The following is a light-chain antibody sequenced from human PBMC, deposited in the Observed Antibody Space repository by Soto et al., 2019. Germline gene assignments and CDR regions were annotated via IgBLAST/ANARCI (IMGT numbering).Light chain of an antibody. V-gene: IGKV1D-16*01. J-gene: IGKJ1*01. CDR2: AAS. Sequence: DIQVTQSPSSVSASVGDRVTITCRASQDISRWLGWYQQKPGKAPKLLIYAASSLQSGVPSRFSGSGSGTDFTLTISSLQPEDFATYYCQHYNSYSEAFGQGTKVDIK. CDR1: QDISRW. CDR3: QHYNSYSEA.